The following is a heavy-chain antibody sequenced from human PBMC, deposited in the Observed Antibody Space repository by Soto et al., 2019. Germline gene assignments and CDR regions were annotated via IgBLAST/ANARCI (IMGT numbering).Heavy chain of an antibody. CDR1: GGSFSGYY. V-gene: IGHV4-34*01. Sequence: SETLSLTCAVYGGSFSGYYWSWIRQPPGKGLEWIGEINHSGSTNYNPSLKSRVTISVDTSKNQFSLKLSSVTAADTAVYYCARSAGDDYGDYDDYWGQGTLVTVSS. D-gene: IGHD4-17*01. CDR2: INHSGST. J-gene: IGHJ4*02. CDR3: ARSAGDDYGDYDDY.